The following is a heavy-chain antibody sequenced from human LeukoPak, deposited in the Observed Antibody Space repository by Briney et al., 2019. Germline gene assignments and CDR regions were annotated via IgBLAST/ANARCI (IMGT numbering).Heavy chain of an antibody. CDR3: ARGSGDSSGYFGLGAFDI. V-gene: IGHV4-61*02. Sequence: PSQTLSLTCTVSGDSISSGSYYWSWIRQPAGKGLGWIGRIYSSGSTNYNPSLKSRVTISLDTSKNQFSLKLSSVTAADTAVYYCARGSGDSSGYFGLGAFDIWGRGTMVTVSS. CDR1: GDSISSGSYY. D-gene: IGHD3-22*01. J-gene: IGHJ3*02. CDR2: IYSSGST.